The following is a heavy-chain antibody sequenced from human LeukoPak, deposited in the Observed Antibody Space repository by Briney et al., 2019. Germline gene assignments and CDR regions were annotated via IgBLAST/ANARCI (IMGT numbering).Heavy chain of an antibody. CDR1: GGSISSYY. CDR2: IYYSGST. Sequence: SETLSLTCTVSGGSISSYYWSWIRQPPGKGLEWIGYIYYSGSTSYNPSLKSRVTISVDTSKNQFSLKLRSVTAADTAVYYCAREAVAGGSGSNYYYYGVDVWGQGTTVTVSS. V-gene: IGHV4-59*01. D-gene: IGHD3-10*01. CDR3: AREAVAGGSGSNYYYYGVDV. J-gene: IGHJ6*02.